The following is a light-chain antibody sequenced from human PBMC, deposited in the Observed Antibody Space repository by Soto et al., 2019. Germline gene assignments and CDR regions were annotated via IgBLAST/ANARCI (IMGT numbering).Light chain of an antibody. CDR2: EVS. J-gene: IGLJ2*01. CDR3: SSYAGSKNLL. Sequence: QSALTQPPSASGSPGQSVTISCTGTSSDVGGYNYVSWYQQHPGKAPKVMIYEVSKRPSGVPDRFSGSKSGNTASLTVSGLQAEDEADYYCSSYAGSKNLLFGGATKLTVL. V-gene: IGLV2-8*01. CDR1: SSDVGGYNY.